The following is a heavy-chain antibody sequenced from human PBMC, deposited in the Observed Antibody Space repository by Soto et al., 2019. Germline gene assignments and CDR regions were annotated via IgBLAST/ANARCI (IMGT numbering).Heavy chain of an antibody. CDR3: ARDSEKQRSAEYFQH. Sequence: QVQLVESGGGVVQPGRSLRLSCAASGFTFSSYAMHWVRQAPGKGLEWVAVISYDGSNKYYADSVKGRFTISRDNSKNTLDLQMNSLRAEDTAVYYCARDSEKQRSAEYFQHWGQGTLVTVSS. CDR2: ISYDGSNK. J-gene: IGHJ1*01. V-gene: IGHV3-30-3*01. CDR1: GFTFSSYA.